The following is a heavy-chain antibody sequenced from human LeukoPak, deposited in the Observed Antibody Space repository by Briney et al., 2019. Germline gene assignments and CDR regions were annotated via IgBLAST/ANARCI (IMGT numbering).Heavy chain of an antibody. CDR2: MNPNSGNT. J-gene: IGHJ5*02. CDR3: ARVEGYSSTWGTGYNWFDP. D-gene: IGHD6-13*01. V-gene: IGHV1-8*01. CDR1: GYTFTSYD. Sequence: GASVKVSCKASGYTFTSYDINWVRQATGQGLEWMGWMNPNSGNTGYAQKFQGRVTMTTDTSTSTAYMELRSLRSDDTAVYYCARVEGYSSTWGTGYNWFDPWGQGTLVTVSS.